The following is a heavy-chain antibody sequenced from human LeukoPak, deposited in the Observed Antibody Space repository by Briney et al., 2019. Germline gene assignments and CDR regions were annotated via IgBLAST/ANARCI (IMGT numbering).Heavy chain of an antibody. CDR1: GYTFTSYV. J-gene: IGHJ6*04. CDR2: ISAYNGNT. V-gene: IGHV1-18*04. CDR3: ARDLIAAAGPLYYYYYGMDV. D-gene: IGHD6-13*01. Sequence: ASVKVSCKASGYTFTSYVISGVRQAPGQGREGMGWISAYNGNTNYAQKLQGRVTMTTDTSTSTAYMELRSLRSDDPAVYYCARDLIAAAGPLYYYYYGMDVWGKGTTVTVSS.